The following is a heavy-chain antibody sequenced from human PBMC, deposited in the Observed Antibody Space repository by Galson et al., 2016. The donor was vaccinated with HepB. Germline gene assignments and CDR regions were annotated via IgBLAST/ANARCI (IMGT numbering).Heavy chain of an antibody. V-gene: IGHV3-23*01. CDR3: AKVGPSCSSTRCSDYYFDY. D-gene: IGHD2-2*01. CDR2: VSGSAAGTEYGITT. J-gene: IGHJ4*02. CDR1: GFTFSSYA. Sequence: SLRLSCAASGFTFSSYAMNWVRQAPGKGLEWVAAVSGSAAGTEYGITTDYADSVKGRFTISRDNSKSTLYLQMNSLRAEDTAVYYYAKVGPSCSSTRCSDYYFDYWGQGTLVTVSS.